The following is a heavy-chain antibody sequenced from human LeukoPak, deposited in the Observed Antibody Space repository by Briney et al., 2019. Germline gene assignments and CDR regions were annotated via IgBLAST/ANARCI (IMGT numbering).Heavy chain of an antibody. CDR1: GFTFSSYG. V-gene: IGHV3-30*18. CDR2: ISYDGSNK. CDR3: AKMGSGWYKD. D-gene: IGHD6-19*01. Sequence: GGSLRLSCAASGFTFSSYGMHWVRQAPGKGLEWVAVISYDGSNKYYADSVKGRFTISRDNSKNTLYLQMNSLRAEDTAVYYCAKMGSGWYKDWGQGTLVPVSS. J-gene: IGHJ4*02.